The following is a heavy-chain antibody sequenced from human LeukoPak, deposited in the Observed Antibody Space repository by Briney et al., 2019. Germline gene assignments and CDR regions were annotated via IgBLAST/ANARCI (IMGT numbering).Heavy chain of an antibody. CDR2: IKQDGSEK. Sequence: PGGSLRLSCAASGFTFSSYWRSWVRQAPGKGLEWVANIKQDGSEKYYVDAVKGRFTISRDNAKNSLYLQMNSLRAEDTAVYYCARGLTPTIFGVVIIRPDYYYYMDVWGKGTTVTVSS. V-gene: IGHV3-7*01. CDR1: GFTFSSYW. D-gene: IGHD3-3*01. J-gene: IGHJ6*03. CDR3: ARGLTPTIFGVVIIRPDYYYYMDV.